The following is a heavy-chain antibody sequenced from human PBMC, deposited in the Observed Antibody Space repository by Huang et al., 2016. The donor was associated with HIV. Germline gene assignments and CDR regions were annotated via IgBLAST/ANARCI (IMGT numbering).Heavy chain of an antibody. D-gene: IGHD3-10*01. J-gene: IGHJ6*03. CDR3: ARHREGPVAYYSGWGSHLNYMDV. Sequence: QLLLQESGPGLVKPSEALALTCAVSGGSIRSSDYHWGWIRQPPGQGLAWIGSISYKGITHYMPSLKSRVTIAVDTSKNLFFLNQTSMTAADTAVYYCARHREGPVAYYSGWGSHLNYMDVWGRGRTVVVSS. CDR2: ISYKGIT. V-gene: IGHV4-39*01. CDR1: GGSIRSSDYH.